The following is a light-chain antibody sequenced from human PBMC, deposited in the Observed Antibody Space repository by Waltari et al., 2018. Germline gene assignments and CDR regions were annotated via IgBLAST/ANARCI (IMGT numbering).Light chain of an antibody. J-gene: IGKJ2*01. Sequence: IQLTQSPSFLSASVGDRVTITCRASQGISSYLTWYQQKPGKVPKLLIYGASTLQSGVPSRFSGSGSETEFTLTISSLQPEDFATYYCQQLNDYPLTFGQGTKLQIK. V-gene: IGKV1-9*01. CDR1: QGISSY. CDR2: GAS. CDR3: QQLNDYPLT.